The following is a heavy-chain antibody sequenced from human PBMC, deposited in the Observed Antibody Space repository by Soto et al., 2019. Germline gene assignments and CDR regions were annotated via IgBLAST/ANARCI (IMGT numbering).Heavy chain of an antibody. D-gene: IGHD6-19*01. V-gene: IGHV3-33*01. J-gene: IGHJ4*02. CDR1: GFTCSSYG. CDR3: VRWGSFSSGWLDY. CDR2: IWYDGSNK. Sequence: GGSLRLSCAAAGFTCSSYGMHWVRQAPGKGLEWVAVIWYDGSNKYYADSVKGRFTISRDNSKNTLYLQMSSLRAEDTALYYCVRWGSFSSGWLDYWGQGALVTVSS.